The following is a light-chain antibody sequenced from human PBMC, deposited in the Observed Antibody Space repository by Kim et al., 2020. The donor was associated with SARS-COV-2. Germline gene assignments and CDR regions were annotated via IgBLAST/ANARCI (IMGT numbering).Light chain of an antibody. J-gene: IGLJ1*01. V-gene: IGLV3-1*01. Sequence: VSQGQKASITCSGDKWGDKYACWYQQKPGQSTVLVIYQDSKRPSGIPERFSGSNSGNTATLTISGTQAMDEADYYCQAWDSSTAYVFGTGTKVTVL. CDR2: QDS. CDR3: QAWDSSTAYV. CDR1: KWGDKY.